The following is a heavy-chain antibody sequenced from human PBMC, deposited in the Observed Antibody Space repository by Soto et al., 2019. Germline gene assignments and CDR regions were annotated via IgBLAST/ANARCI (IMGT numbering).Heavy chain of an antibody. D-gene: IGHD6-19*01. V-gene: IGHV4-61*01. CDR2: IYSSGST. J-gene: IGHJ6*02. CDR1: GGSVSSGSYY. Sequence: SETLSLTCTVSGGSVSSGSYYWSLIRQPPRKGLEWIGYIYSSGSTNYNPSLKSRVTISVATPKNQFSLKLSSVTAADTAVYYCARALSSGWYVGYYYYGMDVWGQGTTVTVSS. CDR3: ARALSSGWYVGYYYYGMDV.